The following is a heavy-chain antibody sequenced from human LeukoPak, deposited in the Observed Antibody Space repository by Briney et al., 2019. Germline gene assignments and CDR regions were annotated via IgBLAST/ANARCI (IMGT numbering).Heavy chain of an antibody. CDR3: GKDGRAYDYGDYGYFQH. CDR1: GFTFSSYA. V-gene: IGHV3-23*01. J-gene: IGHJ1*01. Sequence: GGSLRLSCAASGFTFSSYAMSWVRQAPGKGLEWVSAISGSGGSTYYADSVKGRFTISRDNSKNTLYLQMNSLRAEDTAVYYCGKDGRAYDYGDYGYFQHWGQGTLVTVSS. D-gene: IGHD4-17*01. CDR2: ISGSGGST.